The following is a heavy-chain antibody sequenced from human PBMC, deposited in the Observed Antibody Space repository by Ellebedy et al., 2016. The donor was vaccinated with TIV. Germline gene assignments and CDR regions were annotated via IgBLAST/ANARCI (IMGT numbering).Heavy chain of an antibody. CDR1: GFTVSTSY. Sequence: GESLKISCAASGFTVSTSYMTWVRQAPGKGLEWVSVIYSGGSAYYADSVRGRFSVSRDNSKNRLYLHMTGLRVDDTAVYHCARGFGSGNYYNKDWGQGTLVVVS. J-gene: IGHJ1*01. CDR3: ARGFGSGNYYNKD. D-gene: IGHD3-10*01. CDR2: IYSGGSA. V-gene: IGHV3-66*01.